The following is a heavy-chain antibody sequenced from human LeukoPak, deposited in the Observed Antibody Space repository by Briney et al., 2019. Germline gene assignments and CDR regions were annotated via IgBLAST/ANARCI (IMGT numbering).Heavy chain of an antibody. J-gene: IGHJ6*02. D-gene: IGHD6-19*01. Sequence: PGGSLRLSCAASGFTFSSYWMSWVRQAPGKGLEWVANIKQDGSEKYYVDSVKGRFTISRDNAKNSLYLQMNSLRAEDTAVYYCARVGGWAYYYYGMDVWGQGTMVTVSS. CDR1: GFTFSSYW. V-gene: IGHV3-7*03. CDR2: IKQDGSEK. CDR3: ARVGGWAYYYYGMDV.